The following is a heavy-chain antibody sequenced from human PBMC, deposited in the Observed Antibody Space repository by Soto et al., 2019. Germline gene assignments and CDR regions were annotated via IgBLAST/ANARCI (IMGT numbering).Heavy chain of an antibody. CDR3: ARDSLATYDNSGYYYV. D-gene: IGHD3-22*01. CDR1: GGSVSSYY. Sequence: SETLSLTCTVSGGSVSSYYWSWVRQPPGKGLEWIGYISYSGSTNYNPSLKSRVTMSVDTSKNQFSLKLTSVTAADTAVYFCARDSLATYDNSGYYYVWGQGTLVTVS. V-gene: IGHV4-59*02. J-gene: IGHJ4*02. CDR2: ISYSGST.